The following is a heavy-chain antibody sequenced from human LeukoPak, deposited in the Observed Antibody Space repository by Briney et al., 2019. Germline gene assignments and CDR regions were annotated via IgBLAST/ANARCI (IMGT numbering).Heavy chain of an antibody. CDR3: ARDRGDYVWGSYQSRWSDP. V-gene: IGHV3-53*01. CDR2: IYSGGST. Sequence: GGSLRLSCAASGFTVSSNYMSWVRQAPGKGLEWVSVIYSGGSTYYADSVKGRFTISRDNSKNTLYLQMNSLRAEDTAVYYCARDRGDYVWGSYQSRWSDPWGQGTLVTVSS. J-gene: IGHJ5*02. CDR1: GFTVSSNY. D-gene: IGHD3-16*02.